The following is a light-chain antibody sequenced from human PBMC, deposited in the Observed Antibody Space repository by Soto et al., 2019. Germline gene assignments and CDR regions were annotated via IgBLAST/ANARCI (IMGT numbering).Light chain of an antibody. J-gene: IGKJ1*01. CDR2: AAS. CDR1: QGIGND. CDR3: LQDFNCPFT. Sequence: AIQMTQSPSSLSASVGDRVTITCRASQGIGNDLGWYQQKPGKAPKLLIYAASISQSGVTSRFSGSGSGTDFTLTISSLQPEDFATYYCLQDFNCPFTFGQGTMVEVK. V-gene: IGKV1-6*01.